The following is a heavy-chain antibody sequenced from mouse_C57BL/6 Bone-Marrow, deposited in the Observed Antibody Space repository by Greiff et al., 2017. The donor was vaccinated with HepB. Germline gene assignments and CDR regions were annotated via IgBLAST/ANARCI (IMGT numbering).Heavy chain of an antibody. J-gene: IGHJ4*01. CDR1: GYTFTSYW. CDR3: ARSIITTVVARMDY. D-gene: IGHD1-1*01. Sequence: VQLQQPGAELVRPGSSVKLSCKASGYTFTSYWIHWVKQRPIQGLEWIGNIDPSDSETHYNQKFKDKATLTVDKSSSTAYMQLSSLTSEDSAVYYCARSIITTVVARMDYWGQGTSVTVSS. CDR2: IDPSDSET. V-gene: IGHV1-52*01.